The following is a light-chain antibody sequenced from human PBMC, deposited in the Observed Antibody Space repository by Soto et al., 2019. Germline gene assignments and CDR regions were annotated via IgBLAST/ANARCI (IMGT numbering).Light chain of an antibody. J-gene: IGKJ5*01. CDR2: GAS. Sequence: EIVMTQSPATLSVSPGARATLSCRASQSISSNLGWYQQKPGQAPRLLIYGASTRATGIPARFSGSGSGTEFTLTISSLQSKDSAVYYCQQYNTWRQITCGQGTRLKIK. V-gene: IGKV3-15*01. CDR3: QQYNTWRQIT. CDR1: QSISSN.